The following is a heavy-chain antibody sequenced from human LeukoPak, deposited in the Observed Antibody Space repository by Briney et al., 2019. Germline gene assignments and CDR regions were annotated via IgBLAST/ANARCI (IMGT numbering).Heavy chain of an antibody. CDR1: GYTFTAYY. Sequence: ASVKVSCKASGYTFTAYYMHWVRQAPGQRLEYMGWINPNTGDTSSAQKFQGRVTMTTDTSISTAYMDLSRLTSDDSAMYYCARAAAGSYYDYWGQGTLVTVSS. V-gene: IGHV1-2*02. D-gene: IGHD1-26*01. CDR3: ARAAAGSYYDY. CDR2: INPNTGDT. J-gene: IGHJ4*02.